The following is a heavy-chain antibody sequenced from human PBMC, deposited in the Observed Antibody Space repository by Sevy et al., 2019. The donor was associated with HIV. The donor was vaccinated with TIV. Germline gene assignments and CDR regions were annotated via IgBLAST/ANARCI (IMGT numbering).Heavy chain of an antibody. CDR2: INWNGGST. Sequence: GGSLGLSCAASGFTFDDNDMSWVRQAPGKGLEWVSGINWNGGSTGYADSVKGRFTISRDNAKNSLYLQMNSLRAEDTALYYCARESPLYYYFYMDVWGKGTTVTVSS. CDR3: ARESPLYYYFYMDV. V-gene: IGHV3-20*04. J-gene: IGHJ6*03. CDR1: GFTFDDND.